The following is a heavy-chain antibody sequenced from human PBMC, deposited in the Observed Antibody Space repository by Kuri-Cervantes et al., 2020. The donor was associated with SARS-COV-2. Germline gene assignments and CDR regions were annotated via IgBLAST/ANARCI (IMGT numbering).Heavy chain of an antibody. CDR3: AKMYCTNGVCYNGMDV. J-gene: IGHJ6*02. Sequence: GESLKISCAASGFTFSSYGMHWVRQAPGKGLEWVAVISYDGSNKYYADSVKGRFTISRDNSKNTLYLQMNSLRAEDTAVYYCAKMYCTNGVCYNGMDVWGQATTVTVSS. D-gene: IGHD2-8*01. V-gene: IGHV3-30*18. CDR1: GFTFSSYG. CDR2: ISYDGSNK.